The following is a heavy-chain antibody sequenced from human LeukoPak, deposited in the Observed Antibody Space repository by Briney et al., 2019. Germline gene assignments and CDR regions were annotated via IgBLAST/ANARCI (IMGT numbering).Heavy chain of an antibody. CDR1: GGSISSYY. CDR3: ASGVEYSSSIGGNFYYFDY. CDR2: INHSGST. J-gene: IGHJ4*02. D-gene: IGHD6-6*01. Sequence: PSETLSLTCTVSGGSISSYYWSWIRQPPGKGLEWIGEINHSGSTNYNPSLKSRVTISVDTSKNQFSLKLSSVTAADTAVYYCASGVEYSSSIGGNFYYFDYWGQGTLVTVSS. V-gene: IGHV4-34*01.